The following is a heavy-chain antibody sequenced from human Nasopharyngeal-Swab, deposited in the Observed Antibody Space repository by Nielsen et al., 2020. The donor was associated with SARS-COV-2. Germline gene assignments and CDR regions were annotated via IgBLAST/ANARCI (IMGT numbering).Heavy chain of an antibody. Sequence: GGSLRLSCAASGFTFDDYAMHWVRQAPGKGLEWVSGISWNSGSIGYADSVKDRFTISRDNAKNSLYLQMNSLRAEDTALYYCAKAYCSSTSCTNWFDPWGQGTLVTVSS. CDR2: ISWNSGSI. J-gene: IGHJ5*02. V-gene: IGHV3-9*01. CDR3: AKAYCSSTSCTNWFDP. D-gene: IGHD2-2*01. CDR1: GFTFDDYA.